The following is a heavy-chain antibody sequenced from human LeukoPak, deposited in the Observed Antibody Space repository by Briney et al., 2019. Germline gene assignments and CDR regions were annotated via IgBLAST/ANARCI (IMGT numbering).Heavy chain of an antibody. D-gene: IGHD6-25*01. CDR1: GFTSSSYW. CDR3: AGRAYSASATKPSYFDY. CDR2: IKQDGSEK. V-gene: IGHV3-7*01. Sequence: GGSLRLSCAASGFTSSSYWMSWVRQAPGKGLEWVANIKQDGSEKYYVDSVKGRFTISRDNAKNSLYLQMNSLRAEDRAVYYCAGRAYSASATKPSYFDYWGQGTLVTVSS. J-gene: IGHJ4*02.